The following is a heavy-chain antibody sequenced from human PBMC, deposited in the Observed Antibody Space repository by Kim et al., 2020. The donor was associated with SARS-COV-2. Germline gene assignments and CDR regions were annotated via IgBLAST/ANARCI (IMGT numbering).Heavy chain of an antibody. V-gene: IGHV3-30-3*01. J-gene: IGHJ6*02. D-gene: IGHD2-15*01. CDR3: ARAHGGHYYYGMDV. Sequence: GGSLRLSCAASGFTFSSYAMHWVRQAPGKGLEWVAVISYGGSNKYYADSVKGRFTISRDNSKNTLYLQMNSLRAEDTAVYYCARAHGGHYYYGMDVWGQGTTVTVSS. CDR1: GFTFSSYA. CDR2: ISYGGSNK.